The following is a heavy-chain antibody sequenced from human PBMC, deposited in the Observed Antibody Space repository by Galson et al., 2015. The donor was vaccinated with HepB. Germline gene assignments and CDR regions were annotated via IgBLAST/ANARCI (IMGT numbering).Heavy chain of an antibody. D-gene: IGHD6-19*01. Sequence: SVKVSCKASGYTFSDHYIQWVRQAPRQGLEWMGWITPKRGDTNYAQTFKGRVTMTRDTSTSTAYLEVSGLRSDDTAMYYCARDDGYNSGWGYWGQGTLVTVSS. CDR1: GYTFSDHY. CDR3: ARDDGYNSGWGY. CDR2: ITPKRGDT. V-gene: IGHV1-2*02. J-gene: IGHJ4*02.